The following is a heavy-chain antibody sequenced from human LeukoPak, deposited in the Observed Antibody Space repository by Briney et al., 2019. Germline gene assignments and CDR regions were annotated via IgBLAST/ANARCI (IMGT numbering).Heavy chain of an antibody. J-gene: IGHJ5*02. CDR2: ISSSGSTI. Sequence: PGGSLRLSCAASGFTFSSYEMNWVRQAPGKGLEWVSYISSSGSTIYYADSVKGRFTISRDNAKKSLYLQMNSLRAEDTAVYYCARDNGYCSRTSCYGVDPWGQGTLVTVSS. V-gene: IGHV3-48*03. D-gene: IGHD2-2*01. CDR1: GFTFSSYE. CDR3: ARDNGYCSRTSCYGVDP.